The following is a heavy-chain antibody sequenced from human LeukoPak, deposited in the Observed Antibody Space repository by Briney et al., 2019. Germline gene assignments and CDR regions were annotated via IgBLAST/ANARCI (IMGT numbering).Heavy chain of an antibody. D-gene: IGHD2-15*01. Sequence: SETLSLTCTVSGGPISSYYWSWIRQPAGKGLEWIVRIYTSGSTNYNPSLKSRVTMSVDTSKNQFSLKLSSVTAADTAVYYCAREVVVAAIFYYYMDVWGKGTTVTVSS. CDR1: GGPISSYY. CDR3: AREVVVAAIFYYYMDV. V-gene: IGHV4-4*07. CDR2: IYTSGST. J-gene: IGHJ6*03.